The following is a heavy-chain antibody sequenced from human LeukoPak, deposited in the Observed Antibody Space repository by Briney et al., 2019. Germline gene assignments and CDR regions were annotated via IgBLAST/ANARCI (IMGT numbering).Heavy chain of an antibody. CDR1: GVTFSSDG. Sequence: GRSLRLSCAASGVTFSSDGMHWVRQAPGKGLEWVAVISYDGSNKYYADSVKGRFTISRDNSKNTLYLQMNSLRAEDTAVYYCAKGLKFYYYFGMDVWGQGTTVTVSS. V-gene: IGHV3-30*18. J-gene: IGHJ6*02. CDR3: AKGLKFYYYFGMDV. CDR2: ISYDGSNK. D-gene: IGHD3-16*01.